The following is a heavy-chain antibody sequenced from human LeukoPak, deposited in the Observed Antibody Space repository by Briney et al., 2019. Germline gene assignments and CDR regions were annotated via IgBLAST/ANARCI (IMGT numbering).Heavy chain of an antibody. CDR2: INHSGST. CDR1: GGSFSGYY. J-gene: IGHJ4*02. Sequence: PSETLSLTCAVYGGSFSGYYWSWIRQPPGKGLEWIGEINHSGSTNYNPSLKSRVTISVDTSKNQFSLKLSSVTAADTAVYYCASGRGVNDYWGQGTLVTVSS. D-gene: IGHD2-21*01. V-gene: IGHV4-34*01. CDR3: ASGRGVNDY.